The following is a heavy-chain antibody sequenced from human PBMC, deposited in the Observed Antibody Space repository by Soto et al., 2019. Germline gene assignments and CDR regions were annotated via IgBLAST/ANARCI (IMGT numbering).Heavy chain of an antibody. V-gene: IGHV4-34*01. Sequence: LSLTCAVYGGSFSGYYWSWIRQPPGKGLEWIGEINHSGSTNYNPSLKSRVTISVDTSKNQFSLKLSSVTAADTAVYYCARSSTIPKRDYYGMDVWGQGTTVTVSS. CDR3: ARSSTIPKRDYYGMDV. CDR1: GGSFSGYY. J-gene: IGHJ6*02. CDR2: INHSGST.